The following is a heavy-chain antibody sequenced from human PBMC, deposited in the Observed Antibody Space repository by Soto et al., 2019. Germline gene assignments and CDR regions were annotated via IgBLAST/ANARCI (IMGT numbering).Heavy chain of an antibody. V-gene: IGHV3-64D*06. CDR2: ISSNGGST. CDR3: VKRITGTTPWGY. D-gene: IGHD1-20*01. Sequence: VGSVRLSCSASGFTFSSYAMHWVRQAPGKGLEYVSAISSNGGSTYYADSVKGRFTISRDNSKNTLYLQMSSLRAEDTAVYYCVKRITGTTPWGYWGQGTLVTVS. J-gene: IGHJ4*02. CDR1: GFTFSSYA.